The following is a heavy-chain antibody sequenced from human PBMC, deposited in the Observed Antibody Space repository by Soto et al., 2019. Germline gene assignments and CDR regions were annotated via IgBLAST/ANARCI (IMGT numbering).Heavy chain of an antibody. CDR1: GYTFTSYA. CDR3: ARGVAPYYFDY. V-gene: IGHV1-3*05. CDR2: INAGNGNT. Sequence: QVQLVQSGAEEKKPGASVKVSCKASGYTFTSYAMHWVRQAPGQRLEWMGWINAGNGNTKYSQKFQGRVTITRDTSASTSYMELSSLRSEDTAVYYCARGVAPYYFDYWGQGTLVTVSS. J-gene: IGHJ4*02. D-gene: IGHD2-15*01.